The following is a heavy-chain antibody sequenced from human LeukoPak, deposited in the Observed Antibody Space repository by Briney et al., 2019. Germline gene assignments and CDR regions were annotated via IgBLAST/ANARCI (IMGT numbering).Heavy chain of an antibody. V-gene: IGHV3-30*04. CDR3: ARDGDGDYVFSYYFDY. CDR2: ISYDGSNK. D-gene: IGHD4-17*01. J-gene: IGHJ4*02. Sequence: GASLTLSCAPSAFTFSIYAIESVRQAPDRGLEWVVVISYDGSNKYYADSVKGRFTISRDNSKNTLYLQMNSLRAEDTAVYYCARDGDGDYVFSYYFDYWGQGTLVTVSS. CDR1: AFTFSIYA.